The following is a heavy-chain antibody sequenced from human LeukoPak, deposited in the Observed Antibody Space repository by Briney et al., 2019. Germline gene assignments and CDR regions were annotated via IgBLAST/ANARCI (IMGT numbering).Heavy chain of an antibody. Sequence: SETLSLTCAVYGGSFSGYYWSWIRQSPGKGLEWIGEIDHSGSTNYNPSLKSRVTISVDTSKNQFSLKLSSVTAADTAVYHCARPSLITGGFDPWGQGTLVIVSS. V-gene: IGHV4-34*01. J-gene: IGHJ5*02. CDR1: GGSFSGYY. CDR2: IDHSGST. D-gene: IGHD1-20*01. CDR3: ARPSLITGGFDP.